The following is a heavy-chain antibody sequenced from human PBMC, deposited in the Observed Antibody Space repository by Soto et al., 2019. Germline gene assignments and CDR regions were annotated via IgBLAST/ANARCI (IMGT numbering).Heavy chain of an antibody. J-gene: IGHJ4*02. V-gene: IGHV3-15*01. Sequence: EVQVVESGGGLVRSGGSLRLSCAASGFIFSNACMSWVRQAPGTGLAWVGRIKSKTNDGTTDYAATVRGRFSIAKDDSKNKRYLQMNLLKNEDKAVYYCTSDDPINRYWGQGPLVTVSS. CDR1: GFIFSNAC. CDR2: IKSKTNDGTT. CDR3: TSDDPINRY.